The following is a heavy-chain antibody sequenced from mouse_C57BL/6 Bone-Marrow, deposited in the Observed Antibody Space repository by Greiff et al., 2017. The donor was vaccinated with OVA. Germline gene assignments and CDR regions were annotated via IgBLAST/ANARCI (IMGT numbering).Heavy chain of an antibody. CDR1: GFTFSSYA. D-gene: IGHD1-1*01. CDR2: ISDGGSYT. Sequence: EVKLVESGGGLVKPGGSLKLSCAASGFTFSSYAMSWVRQTPEKRLEWVATISDGGSYTYYPDNVKGRFTISRDNAKNNLYLQMSHLKSEDTAMYYCAREDTTVVATDWYFDVWGTGTTVTVSS. V-gene: IGHV5-4*01. CDR3: AREDTTVVATDWYFDV. J-gene: IGHJ1*03.